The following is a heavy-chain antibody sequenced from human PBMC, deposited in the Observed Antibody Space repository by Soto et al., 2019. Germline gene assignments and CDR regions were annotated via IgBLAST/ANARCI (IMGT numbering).Heavy chain of an antibody. CDR3: ARGSTLYCSSTSCYGLDFDY. V-gene: IGHV4-34*01. CDR1: GGSFSGYY. J-gene: IGHJ4*02. D-gene: IGHD2-2*01. Sequence: SETLSLTCAVYGGSFSGYYWSWIRQPPGKGLEWIGEINHSGSTNYNPSLKSRVTISVDTSKNQFSLKLSSVTAADTAVYYCARGSTLYCSSTSCYGLDFDYWGQGTLVTVSS. CDR2: INHSGST.